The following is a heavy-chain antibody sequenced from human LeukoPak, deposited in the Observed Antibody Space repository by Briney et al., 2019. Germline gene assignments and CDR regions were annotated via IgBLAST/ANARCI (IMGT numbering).Heavy chain of an antibody. J-gene: IGHJ5*02. V-gene: IGHV5-51*01. CDR3: ARLVLASDLDNWFDP. D-gene: IGHD3-3*01. CDR2: IYPGDSDT. Sequence: GESLKISCEGSANAFTSYWIGWVRQMPGKGLEWMGIIYPGDSDTRYSPSFQGQVTISADKFISTAYLQWSSLKASDTAMYYCARLVLASDLDNWFDPWGQGTLVTVSS. CDR1: ANAFTSYW.